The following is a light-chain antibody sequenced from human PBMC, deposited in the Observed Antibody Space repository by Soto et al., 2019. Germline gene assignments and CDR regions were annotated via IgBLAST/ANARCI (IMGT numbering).Light chain of an antibody. Sequence: DMQMTQSPSSLSASVGDRVTITCRASQGIRTDLVWYQQKPGKAPKRLIYGASSLQSGVPSRFSGSGSGTEFTLTVSSLQPEDFATYYCQQSSTAPFTFGPGTTVDIK. J-gene: IGKJ3*01. CDR2: GAS. CDR1: QGIRTD. CDR3: QQSSTAPFT. V-gene: IGKV1-17*01.